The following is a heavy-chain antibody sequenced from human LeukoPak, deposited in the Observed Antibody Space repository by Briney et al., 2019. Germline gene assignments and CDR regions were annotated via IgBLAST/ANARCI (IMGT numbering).Heavy chain of an antibody. Sequence: GGSLRLSCAASGFTISGYWKHWVRQVPGKGLMGVSRINPDGSDTTYADSVKGRFSISRDNAKNTLYLQMNSLTAEDTAVYYCARAGYNNGYDYWGQGTLVTVSS. CDR3: ARAGYNNGYDY. J-gene: IGHJ4*02. CDR2: INPDGSDT. V-gene: IGHV3-74*01. D-gene: IGHD6-19*01. CDR1: GFTISGYW.